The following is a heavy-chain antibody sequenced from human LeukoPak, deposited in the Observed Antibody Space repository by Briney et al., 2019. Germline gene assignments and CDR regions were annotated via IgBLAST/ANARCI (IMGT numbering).Heavy chain of an antibody. CDR1: GFTFSSYW. CDR2: IKQDGSEK. Sequence: PGGSLRLSCAAYGFTFSSYWMSWVRQAPGKGLEWVANIKQDGSEKYYVDSVKGRFTISRDNAKNSLYLQMNSLRAEDTAVYYCAKLWGATGGSAFDIWGQGTMVTVSS. V-gene: IGHV3-7*01. J-gene: IGHJ3*02. CDR3: AKLWGATGGSAFDI. D-gene: IGHD1-26*01.